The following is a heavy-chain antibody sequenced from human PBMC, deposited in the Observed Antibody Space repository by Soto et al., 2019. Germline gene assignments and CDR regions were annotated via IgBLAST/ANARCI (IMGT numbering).Heavy chain of an antibody. V-gene: IGHV3-15*01. CDR1: GFTFTNAW. Sequence: VQLVESGGGLVKPGESLRLSCAASGFTFTNAWMTWVRQAPGKGREWVGRLKDKTQGSTTDHAAPVQGRFTISRDDSKYTVYLTRNSLQIQHEAVYYCITNETLGLHLDDAFDIWGQRTVVTV. CDR2: LKDKTQGSTT. CDR3: ITNETLGLHLDDAFDI. J-gene: IGHJ3*02. D-gene: IGHD1-1*01.